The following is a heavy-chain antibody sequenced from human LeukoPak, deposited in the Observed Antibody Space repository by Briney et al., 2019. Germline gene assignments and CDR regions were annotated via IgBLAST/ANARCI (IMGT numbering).Heavy chain of an antibody. D-gene: IGHD3-16*01. CDR1: GFTFGNYW. J-gene: IGHJ4*02. CDR3: ASTFAGRRE. V-gene: IGHV3-7*01. Sequence: GGSLRLSCAASGFTFGNYWMSWVRQAPGKGLEWVANIKQDGSEKYYVDSVKGRFTISRDNAKSSLYLQMNSLRAEDTAVYYCASTFAGRREWGQGTLVSVSS. CDR2: IKQDGSEK.